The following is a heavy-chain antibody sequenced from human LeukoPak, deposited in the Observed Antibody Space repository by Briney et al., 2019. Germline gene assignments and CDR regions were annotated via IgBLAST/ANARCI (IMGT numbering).Heavy chain of an antibody. D-gene: IGHD2-8*02. CDR1: GFTFDNYP. J-gene: IGHJ3*02. CDR2: ISGDGDKT. V-gene: IGHV3-43*02. Sequence: GGSLRLSCAASGFTFDNYPLHWVRQAPGKGLEWVSVISGDGDKTYYAASLRGRFTISRDNTKSSLFLQMNSLTTEDTAFYYCVKDIDTVGTNALDIWGQGTMTVSS. CDR3: VKDIDTVGTNALDI.